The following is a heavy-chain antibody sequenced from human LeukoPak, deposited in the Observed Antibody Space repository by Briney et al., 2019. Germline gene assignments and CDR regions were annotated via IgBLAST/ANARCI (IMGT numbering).Heavy chain of an antibody. D-gene: IGHD6-13*01. J-gene: IGHJ4*02. CDR3: AKTHSSSWHPLDF. V-gene: IGHV3-30-3*02. CDR1: GFTFSSYA. Sequence: GRSLRLSCAASGFTFSSYAMHWVRQAPGKGLEWVAVISYDGSNKYYADSVKGRFTTSRDNSNNTLYLQMNNLRAEDTAVYYCAKTHSSSWHPLDFWGQGTLVTASS. CDR2: ISYDGSNK.